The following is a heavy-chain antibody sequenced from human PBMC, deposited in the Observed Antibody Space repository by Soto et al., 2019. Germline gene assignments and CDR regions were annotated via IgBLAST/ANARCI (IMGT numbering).Heavy chain of an antibody. CDR1: GYTFTSYG. CDR3: ARGPITGTNWFDP. J-gene: IGHJ5*02. D-gene: IGHD1-7*01. Sequence: QVQLVQSGGEVKKPGASVTVSCKASGYTFTSYGVSWVRQAPGQGLEWMGWISAKNGNTNYGQRFQGRVTMTTDTSTSTAYMELRSLRSDDTAVYYCARGPITGTNWFDPWGQGTLVTVPS. V-gene: IGHV1-18*01. CDR2: ISAKNGNT.